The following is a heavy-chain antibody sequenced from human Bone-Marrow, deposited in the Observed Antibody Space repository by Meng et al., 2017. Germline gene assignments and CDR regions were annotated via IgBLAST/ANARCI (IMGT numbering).Heavy chain of an antibody. Sequence: SETLSLTFPVSGGSISSSSYYWCWIRQPPGKGLEWIGSIYYSGSTYYNPSCKSRVTISVDTSKNQFSLKLTSVTAADKAVYYCARLVRGRLVYWGQGTLVTVSS. J-gene: IGHJ4*02. D-gene: IGHD3-10*01. CDR1: GGSISSSSYY. CDR2: IYYSGST. V-gene: IGHV4-39*07. CDR3: ARLVRGRLVY.